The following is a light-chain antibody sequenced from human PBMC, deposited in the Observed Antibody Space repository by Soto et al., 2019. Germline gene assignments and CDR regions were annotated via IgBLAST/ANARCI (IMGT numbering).Light chain of an antibody. CDR1: QSVSSH. CDR2: DAS. V-gene: IGKV3-11*01. CDR3: QQRADWPIT. Sequence: EIVLTQSAASMSLSTGERATLSCRASQSVSSHLAWYQQKPGQAPRLLLDDASNRATGIPARFSGSGSGTDFTLTISSLEPEDFALYYCQQRADWPITFGPGTKVDI. J-gene: IGKJ3*01.